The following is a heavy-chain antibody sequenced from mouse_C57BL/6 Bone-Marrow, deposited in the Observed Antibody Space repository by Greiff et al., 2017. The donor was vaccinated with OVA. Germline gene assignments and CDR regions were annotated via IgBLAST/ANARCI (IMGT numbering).Heavy chain of an antibody. Sequence: VHLLYSGAELARPGASMKLSCKASGYTFTSYGISWVKQRTGQGLEWIGEIYPRSGNTYYNEKFKGKATLTADKSSSTAYMELRSLTSEDSAVYFCARDYFYWYVDVWGTGTTVTVSS. J-gene: IGHJ1*03. CDR1: GYTFTSYG. V-gene: IGHV1-81*01. CDR2: IYPRSGNT. CDR3: ARDYFYWYVDV. D-gene: IGHD1-1*02.